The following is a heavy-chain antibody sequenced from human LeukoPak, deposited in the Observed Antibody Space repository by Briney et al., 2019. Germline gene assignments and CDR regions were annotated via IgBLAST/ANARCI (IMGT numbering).Heavy chain of an antibody. V-gene: IGHV3-21*01. J-gene: IGHJ4*02. CDR1: GFTFSSYS. D-gene: IGHD3-10*01. CDR3: TRGEYGSGSYHIDY. CDR2: ISSSSSYI. Sequence: GGSLRLSCAASGFTFSSYSMNWVRQAPGKGLEWVSFISSSSSYIYYADSVKGRFTISRDNAKNSLYLQMNSLRAEDTAVYYCTRGEYGSGSYHIDYWGQGTLVTVSS.